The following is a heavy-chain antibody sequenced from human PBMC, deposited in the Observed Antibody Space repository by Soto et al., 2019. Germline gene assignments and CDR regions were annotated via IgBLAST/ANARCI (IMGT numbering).Heavy chain of an antibody. CDR3: ARYHSRGYSSSSQTP. V-gene: IGHV4-31*03. Sequence: QVQLQESGPGLVKPSQTLSLTCTVSGGSISSGGYYWSWIRQHPGKGLEWIGYIHHSGSTYYNPSLKSRVTIAVDTSKNQFSRKLSSVTAADTAVYYCARYHSRGYSSSSQTPWGQGTLVTVAS. D-gene: IGHD6-6*01. CDR1: GGSISSGGYY. J-gene: IGHJ4*02. CDR2: IHHSGST.